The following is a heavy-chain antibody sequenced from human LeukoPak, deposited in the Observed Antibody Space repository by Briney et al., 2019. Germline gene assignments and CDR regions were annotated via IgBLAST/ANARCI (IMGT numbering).Heavy chain of an antibody. Sequence: GASVKVSCKASGYTFTGYYIHWVRQAPGQGLEWMGWINPNSGGTNYAQKFQGRVTMTTDTSTSTAYMELRSLRSDDTAVYYCAARRITYYDILTGYDWFDPWGQGTLVTVSS. V-gene: IGHV1-2*02. J-gene: IGHJ5*02. CDR2: INPNSGGT. CDR1: GYTFTGYY. CDR3: AARRITYYDILTGYDWFDP. D-gene: IGHD3-9*01.